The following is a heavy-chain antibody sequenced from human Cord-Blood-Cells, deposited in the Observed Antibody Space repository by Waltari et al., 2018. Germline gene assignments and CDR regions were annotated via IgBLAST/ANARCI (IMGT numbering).Heavy chain of an antibody. J-gene: IGHJ4*02. CDR3: ARGNWIFDY. V-gene: IGHV3-30-3*01. Sequence: QVQLVESGGGVVQPGRSLSLSCAASGFTFRSYAMHGVRQAPGKGLEWVAVISYDGSNKYYADSVKGRFTISRDNSKNTLYLQMNSLRAEDTAVYYCARGNWIFDYWGQGTLVTVSS. CDR1: GFTFRSYA. D-gene: IGHD1-1*01. CDR2: ISYDGSNK.